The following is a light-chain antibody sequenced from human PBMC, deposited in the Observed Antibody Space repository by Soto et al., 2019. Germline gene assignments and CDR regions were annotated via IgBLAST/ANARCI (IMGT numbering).Light chain of an antibody. J-gene: IGLJ2*01. V-gene: IGLV2-14*01. CDR1: SGDVGGYYY. Sequence: QSALTQPASVSGSPGQSITISCTGTSGDVGGYYYVSWYQQLPGKAPKLMISEVSNRPSGVSNRFSGSKSGNTASLTISGLQAEDEADYYCSSYTSSSSVVFGVGTKLTVL. CDR2: EVS. CDR3: SSYTSSSSVV.